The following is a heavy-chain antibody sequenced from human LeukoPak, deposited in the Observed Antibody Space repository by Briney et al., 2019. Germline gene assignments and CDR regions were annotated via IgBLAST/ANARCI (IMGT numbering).Heavy chain of an antibody. V-gene: IGHV3-21*01. CDR2: ISSSSSYI. Sequence: GGSLRLSCAASGFTFSSYSMNWVRQAPGKGLEWVSSISSSSSYIYYADSVKGRFTICRDNAKNSLYLQMNSLRAEGTAVYYCARIHCSGGSCYSLDYWGQGTLVTVSS. J-gene: IGHJ4*02. CDR3: ARIHCSGGSCYSLDY. D-gene: IGHD2-15*01. CDR1: GFTFSSYS.